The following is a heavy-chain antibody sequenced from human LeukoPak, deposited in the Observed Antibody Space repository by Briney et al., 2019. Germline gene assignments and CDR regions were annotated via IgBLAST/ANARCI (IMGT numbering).Heavy chain of an antibody. CDR3: VRVLTVTFDS. CDR2: VWSDGNGK. D-gene: IGHD4-17*01. V-gene: IGHV3-33*01. Sequence: PGRSLRLSCAASGFTFSTYGTHWVRQAPGKGLEWVALVWSDGNGKFYADSVKGRFTISRDNSKNTLYLQMNSLRAEDTAVYYCVRVLTVTFDSWGQGTLVTVSS. CDR1: GFTFSTYG. J-gene: IGHJ4*02.